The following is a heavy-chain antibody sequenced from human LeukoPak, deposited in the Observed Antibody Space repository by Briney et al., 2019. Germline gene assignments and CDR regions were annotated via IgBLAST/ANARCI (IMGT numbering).Heavy chain of an antibody. Sequence: GGSLRLSCAASGFTFSSYAMSWVRQAPGKGLEWVSAISGSGGSTYYADSVKGRFTISRDNSKNTLYLQMNSLRAEDTAVYYCAKSQIAAHKPPLAFDYWGQGTLVTVSS. V-gene: IGHV3-23*01. CDR3: AKSQIAAHKPPLAFDY. CDR2: ISGSGGST. D-gene: IGHD6-6*01. J-gene: IGHJ4*02. CDR1: GFTFSSYA.